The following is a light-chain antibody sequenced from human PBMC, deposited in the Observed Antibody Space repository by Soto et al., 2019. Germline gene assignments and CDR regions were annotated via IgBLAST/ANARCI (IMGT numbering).Light chain of an antibody. CDR2: KAS. J-gene: IGKJ4*01. CDR3: QEYTTYPLT. V-gene: IGKV1-5*03. Sequence: DIQMTQSPSSLSASVGDRVTITCRASESISNWLAWYQQKPGKAPKLLIFKASNLERGVPSRFSGSRSGTEFPLTINSLQPDDFETYSCQEYTTYPLTFGGGTKVEIK. CDR1: ESISNW.